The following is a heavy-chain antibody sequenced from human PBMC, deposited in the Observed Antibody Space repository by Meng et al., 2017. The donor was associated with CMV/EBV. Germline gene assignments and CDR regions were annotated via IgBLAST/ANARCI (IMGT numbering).Heavy chain of an antibody. D-gene: IGHD3-3*01. Sequence: SETLSLTCAVYGGSFSGYYWSWIRQPPGKGLEWIGEINHSGGTNYNPSLKSRVTISVDTSKNQFSLKLSSVTAADTAVYYCARDQATVDFWSGYYSSYYGMDVWGQGTTVTVSS. CDR1: GGSFSGYY. CDR2: INHSGGT. V-gene: IGHV4-34*01. J-gene: IGHJ6*02. CDR3: ARDQATVDFWSGYYSSYYGMDV.